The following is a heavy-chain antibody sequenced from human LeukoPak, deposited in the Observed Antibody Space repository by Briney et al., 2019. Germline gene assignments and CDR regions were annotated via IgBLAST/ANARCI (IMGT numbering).Heavy chain of an antibody. Sequence: GGSLRLSCVASGLTFSSNSMSWVRQAPGKGLEWVSSISWNSGSIGYADSVKGRFTISRDNAKNSLYLQMNSLRAEDTALYYCAKSGYYTVGEFDYWGQGTLVTVSS. CDR3: AKSGYYTVGEFDY. CDR2: ISWNSGSI. CDR1: GLTFSSNS. J-gene: IGHJ4*02. V-gene: IGHV3-9*01. D-gene: IGHD3-3*01.